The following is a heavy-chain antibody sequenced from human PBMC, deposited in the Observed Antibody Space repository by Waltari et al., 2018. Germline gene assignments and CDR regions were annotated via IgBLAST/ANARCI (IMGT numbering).Heavy chain of an antibody. D-gene: IGHD2-8*01. CDR1: GFTFSSYG. V-gene: IGHV3-NL1*01. Sequence: QVQLVESGGGVVQPGGSLRLSCAASGFTFSSYGMHWVRQAPGKGLEWVSLIYPGGNTYYADSVRGRFTISRDNSKNTLYLQVNSLTVDDTAVYYCAREHSNGGGPFDYRGQGTRVTVSS. CDR3: AREHSNGGGPFDY. J-gene: IGHJ4*02. CDR2: IYPGGNT.